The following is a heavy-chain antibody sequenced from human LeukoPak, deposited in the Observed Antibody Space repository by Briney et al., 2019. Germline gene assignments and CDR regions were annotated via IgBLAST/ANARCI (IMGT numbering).Heavy chain of an antibody. Sequence: AGGSLRLSCAASGFTFDDYAMHWVRQAPGKGLEWVAVISYDGSNKYYADSVKGRFTISRDNSKNTLYLQMNSLRAEDTAVYYCARPQNDYGDYFDYWGQGTLVTVSS. J-gene: IGHJ4*02. V-gene: IGHV3-30*04. CDR2: ISYDGSNK. CDR3: ARPQNDYGDYFDY. CDR1: GFTFDDYA. D-gene: IGHD4-17*01.